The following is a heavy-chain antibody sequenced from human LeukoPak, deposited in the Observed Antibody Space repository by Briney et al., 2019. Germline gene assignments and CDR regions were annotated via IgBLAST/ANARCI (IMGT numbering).Heavy chain of an antibody. V-gene: IGHV1-18*01. CDR1: GYTFTSYG. CDR2: ISAYNGNT. CDR3: ASGAGSIADAFDI. D-gene: IGHD3-10*01. Sequence: ASVKVSCKASGYTFTSYGISWVRQAPGQGLEWMGWISAYNGNTNYAQKLQGRVTMTTDTSTSTAYIELRSLRSDDTAVYYCASGAGSIADAFDIWGQGTMVTVSS. J-gene: IGHJ3*02.